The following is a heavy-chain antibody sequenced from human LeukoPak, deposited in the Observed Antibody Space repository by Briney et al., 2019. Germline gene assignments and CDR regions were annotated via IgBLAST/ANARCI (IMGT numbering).Heavy chain of an antibody. D-gene: IGHD3-22*01. V-gene: IGHV4-61*02. CDR1: GGSISSGSYY. Sequence: SQTLSLTCTVSGGSISSGSYYWSWIRQPAGKGLEWIGRIYTSGSTNYNPSLKSRVTISVDTSKNQFSLKLSSVTAADTAVYYCARDHTMIALGGAFDIWGQGTMVTVSS. J-gene: IGHJ3*02. CDR2: IYTSGST. CDR3: ARDHTMIALGGAFDI.